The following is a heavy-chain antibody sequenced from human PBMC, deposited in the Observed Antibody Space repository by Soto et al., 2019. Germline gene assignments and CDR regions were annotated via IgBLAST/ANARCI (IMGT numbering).Heavy chain of an antibody. Sequence: PXETLSLTCRVSGSSVSSETHFWTWIRQPPGKGLEWIGYVYRSGTTNSNPALKSRVTVSVDKSKNQFSLRLNSVTAADTAVYYCAREDMSGTYYFDYWGPGNQVTVSS. CDR2: VYRSGTT. CDR1: GSSVSSETHF. V-gene: IGHV4-61*01. J-gene: IGHJ4*02. CDR3: AREDMSGTYYFDY. D-gene: IGHD1-26*01.